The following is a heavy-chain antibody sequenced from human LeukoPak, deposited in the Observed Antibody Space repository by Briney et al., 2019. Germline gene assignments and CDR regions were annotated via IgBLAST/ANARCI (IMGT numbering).Heavy chain of an antibody. D-gene: IGHD3-16*01. CDR3: AKRGKYYMDV. V-gene: IGHV3-23*01. Sequence: TGGSLRLSCEPSGFTFNTYAMSWVRQAPGKGLQWVSTSGSCGATYYADSVRGRFSISRDNSKYTLYLQMNTLRAEDTATYYCAKRGKYYMDVWGKGTTVTVSS. J-gene: IGHJ6*03. CDR2: SGSCGAT. CDR1: GFTFNTYA.